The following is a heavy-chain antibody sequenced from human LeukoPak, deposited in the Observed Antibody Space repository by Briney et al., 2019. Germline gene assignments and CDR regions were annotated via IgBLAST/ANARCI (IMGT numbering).Heavy chain of an antibody. CDR2: IIPIFGTA. CDR1: GGTFSSYA. J-gene: IGHJ4*02. D-gene: IGHD6-6*01. CDR3: ARAKNRLGYSSSHFDY. Sequence: SVKVSCKASGGTFSSYAISWVRQAPGQGLEWMGGIIPIFGTANYAQKFQGRVTITTDESTSTAYMELSSLRSEDTAVYYCARAKNRLGYSSSHFDYWGQGTPVTVSS. V-gene: IGHV1-69*05.